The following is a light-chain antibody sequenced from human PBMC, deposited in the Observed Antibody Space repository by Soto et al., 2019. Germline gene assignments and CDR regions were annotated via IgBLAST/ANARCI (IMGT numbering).Light chain of an antibody. CDR1: QTISSW. CDR3: QQYSSRST. Sequence: DIQMTQSPSTLSGSVGDRVTITCRASQTISSWLAWYQQKPGKAPKLLIYDASSLQSGVPSRFSGSGFGTEFTLTISSLQPGDFATYYCQQYSSRSTFGQGTKVDIK. J-gene: IGKJ1*01. V-gene: IGKV1-5*01. CDR2: DAS.